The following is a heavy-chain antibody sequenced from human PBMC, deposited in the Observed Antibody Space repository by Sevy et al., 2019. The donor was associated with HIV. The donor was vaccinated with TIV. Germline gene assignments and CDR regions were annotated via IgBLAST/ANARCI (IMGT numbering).Heavy chain of an antibody. CDR1: GFTFSSYA. V-gene: IGHV3-23*01. Sequence: GGSLRLSCAASGFTFSSYAMSWVRQAPGKGLEWVSAISGSGGSTYYTDSVKGRFTISRDNSKNTLYLQMNSLRAEDTAVYYCAKRRLERYYGMDVWGQGTTVTVSS. J-gene: IGHJ6*02. D-gene: IGHD1-1*01. CDR3: AKRRLERYYGMDV. CDR2: ISGSGGST.